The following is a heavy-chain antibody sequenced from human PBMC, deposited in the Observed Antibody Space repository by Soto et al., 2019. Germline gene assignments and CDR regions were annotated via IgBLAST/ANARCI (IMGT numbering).Heavy chain of an antibody. CDR3: ARDFSSASYLDY. CDR2: INPNNGDT. CDR1: GYTFTTYD. D-gene: IGHD6-6*01. Sequence: QVQLVQSGAEVKKPGASVKVSCKASGYTFTTYDISWVRQAPGQGLEWMGWINPNNGDTVYARNFQGRVTVTLDTCITTAYMELSSLKSEDTAVYYCARDFSSASYLDYWGQGTLVTVSS. J-gene: IGHJ4*02. V-gene: IGHV1-8*01.